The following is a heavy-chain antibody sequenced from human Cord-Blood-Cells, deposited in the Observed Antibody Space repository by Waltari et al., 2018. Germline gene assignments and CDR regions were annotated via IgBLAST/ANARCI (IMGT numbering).Heavy chain of an antibody. V-gene: IGHV4-34*01. CDR2: INHSGST. D-gene: IGHD2-2*01. J-gene: IGHJ4*02. CDR1: GGSFSGYY. Sequence: QVQLQQWGAGLLKPSETLSLTCAVYGGSFSGYYWSWIRQPPGKGLEWIGEINHSGSTNYNPSLKSRVTISVDTSKNQFSLKLSSVTAADTAVYYCARGDIVVVPAAPANYYFDYWGQGTLVTVSS. CDR3: ARGDIVVVPAAPANYYFDY.